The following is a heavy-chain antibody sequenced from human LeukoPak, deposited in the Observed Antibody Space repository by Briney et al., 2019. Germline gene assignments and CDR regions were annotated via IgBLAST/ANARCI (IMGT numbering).Heavy chain of an antibody. CDR1: GFTFTNYA. V-gene: IGHV3-23*01. CDR2: MSNRGDKT. CDR3: AKSRGSATYYRGNDY. J-gene: IGHJ4*02. D-gene: IGHD3-10*01. Sequence: GGSLRLSSAASGFTFTNYALTWVRQAPGKGLEWVSSMSNRGDKTYYAESVKGRFTISRDNSKSTLYLLMNNVEADDTAVYYCAKSRGSATYYRGNDYLGQGTLVTVSS.